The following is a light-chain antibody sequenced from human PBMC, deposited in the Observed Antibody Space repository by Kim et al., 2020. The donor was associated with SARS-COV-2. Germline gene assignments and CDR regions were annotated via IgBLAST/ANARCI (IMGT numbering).Light chain of an antibody. CDR3: QQRSSWPRT. CDR1: QGVSSY. CDR2: DAS. Sequence: SAEGGAPPSWGARQGVSSYLAWYQQKPGQAPRLLICDASSRAAGIPARFSGSGSGTDFTLSISSLEPEDFAVYYCQQRSSWPRTFGQGTKVDIK. J-gene: IGKJ1*01. V-gene: IGKV3-11*01.